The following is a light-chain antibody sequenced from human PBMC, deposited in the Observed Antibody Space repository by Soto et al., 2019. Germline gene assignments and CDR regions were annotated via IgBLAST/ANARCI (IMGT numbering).Light chain of an antibody. V-gene: IGKV1-5*01. J-gene: IGKJ4*01. CDR3: QQYDSSPFT. Sequence: DIQMTQPPSTLSASVGDRVTITCRASQSIIRWLAWYQQKPGKAPNLLIYDASKLESGVPSRFSGSESGTEFTEFTLTINGLQPDDSANYFCQQYDSSPFTFGGGTKVEIK. CDR1: QSIIRW. CDR2: DAS.